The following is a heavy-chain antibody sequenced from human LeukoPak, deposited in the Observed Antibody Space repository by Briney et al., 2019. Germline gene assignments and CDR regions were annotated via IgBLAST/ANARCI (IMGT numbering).Heavy chain of an antibody. CDR2: IGDNAGDT. J-gene: IGHJ4*02. CDR3: GRDWKLDY. Sequence: PGGSLRLSCAASGFTFNNYAMSWVRQAPGKGLEWVSAIGDNAGDTKYADSVKGRFTISRDNSRNTLYLQLNSLRVEDTAIYYCGRDWKLDYWGQGTLVTVSS. D-gene: IGHD1-1*01. CDR1: GFTFNNYA. V-gene: IGHV3-23*01.